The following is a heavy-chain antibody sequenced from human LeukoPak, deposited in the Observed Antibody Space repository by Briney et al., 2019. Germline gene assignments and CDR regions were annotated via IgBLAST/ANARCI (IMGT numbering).Heavy chain of an antibody. V-gene: IGHV4-34*01. D-gene: IGHD6-19*01. CDR1: GGSFSGYY. CDR3: AREGIAVAGAFDY. Sequence: SETLSLTCAVYGGSFSGYYWSWIRQPPGKGLEWIGEINHSGSTNYNPSLKSRVTISVDKSKNQFSLKLSSVTAADTAVYYCAREGIAVAGAFDYWGQGTLVTVSS. CDR2: INHSGST. J-gene: IGHJ4*02.